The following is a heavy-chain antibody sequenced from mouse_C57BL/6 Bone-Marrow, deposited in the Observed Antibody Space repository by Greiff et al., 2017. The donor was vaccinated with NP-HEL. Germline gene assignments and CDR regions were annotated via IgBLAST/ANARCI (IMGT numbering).Heavy chain of an antibody. D-gene: IGHD2-3*01. CDR2: INPNNGGT. J-gene: IGHJ2*01. V-gene: IGHV1-22*01. CDR3: ARSVYDGYYLGY. Sequence: VHVKQSGPELVKPGASVKMSCKASGYTFTDYNMHWVKQSHGKSLEWIGYINPNNGGTSYNQKFKGKATLTVNKSSSTAYMELRSLTSEDSAVYYCARSVYDGYYLGYWGQGTTLTVSS. CDR1: GYTFTDYN.